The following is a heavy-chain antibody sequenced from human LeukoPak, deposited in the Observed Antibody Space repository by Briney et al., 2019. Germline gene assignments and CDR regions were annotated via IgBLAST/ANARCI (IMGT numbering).Heavy chain of an antibody. Sequence: GGSLKLTCVASGFTFRNYGIYWVRQAPGKGLEWVTFIRYDGDNKYYADSVKGRFSVSRDNSKNTVYVHIHTLRTEDTAIYYCAKASGAGEKYSYYMDVWGKGTTVTVSS. J-gene: IGHJ6*03. V-gene: IGHV3-30*02. CDR2: IRYDGDNK. CDR1: GFTFRNYG. D-gene: IGHD3-16*01. CDR3: AKASGAGEKYSYYMDV.